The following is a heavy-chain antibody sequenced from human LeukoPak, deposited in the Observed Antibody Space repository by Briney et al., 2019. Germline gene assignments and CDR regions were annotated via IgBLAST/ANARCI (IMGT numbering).Heavy chain of an antibody. CDR1: GYSFTTFW. D-gene: IGHD6-6*01. CDR3: ARRGIAAPPNYYYYYMDV. Sequence: GESLKISCKGSGYSFTTFWIAWVRQMPGKGLELMGIIYPGDSDTRYSPSFQGQVTISADKSISTAYLQWSSLKASDTAMYYCARRGIAAPPNYYYYYMDVWGKGTTVTVSS. CDR2: IYPGDSDT. J-gene: IGHJ6*03. V-gene: IGHV5-51*01.